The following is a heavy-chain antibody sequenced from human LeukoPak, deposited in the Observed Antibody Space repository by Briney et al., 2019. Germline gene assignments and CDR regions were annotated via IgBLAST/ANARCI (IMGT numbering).Heavy chain of an antibody. CDR3: AKELYDFWSGYEGYFDY. D-gene: IGHD3-3*01. CDR2: ISGSGGST. Sequence: PGGSLRLSCAASGFTFSGYAMTWVRQAPGKGLEWVSAISGSGGSTYYADSVKGRFTISRDNSKNTLYLQMNSLRAEDTAVYYCAKELYDFWSGYEGYFDYWGQGTLVTVSS. J-gene: IGHJ4*02. CDR1: GFTFSGYA. V-gene: IGHV3-23*01.